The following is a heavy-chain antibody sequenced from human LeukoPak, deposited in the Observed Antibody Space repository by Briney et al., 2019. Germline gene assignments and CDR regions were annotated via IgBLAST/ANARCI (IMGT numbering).Heavy chain of an antibody. Sequence: ASVKVSSKASGYTFTSYDINWVRQATGQGLEWMGWISAYNGNTNYAQKLQGRVTMTTDTSTSTAYMELRSLRSDDTAVYYCARTEYYDILTWGQGTLVTVSS. J-gene: IGHJ4*02. CDR2: ISAYNGNT. CDR1: GYTFTSYD. CDR3: ARTEYYDILT. V-gene: IGHV1-18*01. D-gene: IGHD3-9*01.